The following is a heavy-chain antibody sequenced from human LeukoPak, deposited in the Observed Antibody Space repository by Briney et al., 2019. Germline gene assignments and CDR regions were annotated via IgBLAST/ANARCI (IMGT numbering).Heavy chain of an antibody. V-gene: IGHV4-59*08. CDR2: INYSGSA. CDR3: ARHNYDDYVFDI. Sequence: SETLSLTCTVSGGSLSSYYFSWIRQSPGQGLEWIAYINYSGSASYNPSLKSRVTMSVDTSKQFSLSLSSVTAADTAVYYCARHNYDDYVFDIWGQGTKVTVSS. J-gene: IGHJ3*02. CDR1: GGSLSSYY. D-gene: IGHD4-17*01.